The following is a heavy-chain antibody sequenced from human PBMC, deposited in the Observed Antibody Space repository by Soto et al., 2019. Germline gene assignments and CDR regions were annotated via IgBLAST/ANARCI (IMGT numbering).Heavy chain of an antibody. V-gene: IGHV4-34*01. Sequence: SETLSLTCAVYGGSFSGYYWSWIRQPPGKGLEWIGEINHSGSTNYNPSLKSRVTISVDTSKNQFSLRLSSVTAADTAVYYCARGYCSSTSCYFYGWFDPWGQGTLVTVSS. J-gene: IGHJ5*02. CDR3: ARGYCSSTSCYFYGWFDP. D-gene: IGHD2-2*01. CDR2: INHSGST. CDR1: GGSFSGYY.